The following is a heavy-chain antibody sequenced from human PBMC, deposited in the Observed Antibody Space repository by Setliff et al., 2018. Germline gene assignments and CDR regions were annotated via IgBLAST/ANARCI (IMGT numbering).Heavy chain of an antibody. V-gene: IGHV4-61*09. D-gene: IGHD3-10*01. CDR3: ARHVGIRGRGYNYYYYYMDV. Sequence: SETLSLTCTVSGGSISSGNYYWIWIRQPAGKALEWLGHIFARGSMNYNPSLRSRITISQDRSENQFSLTLSSVTAADTAVYYCARHVGIRGRGYNYYYYYMDVWGKGTTVTVSS. CDR1: GGSISSGNYY. J-gene: IGHJ6*03. CDR2: IFARGSM.